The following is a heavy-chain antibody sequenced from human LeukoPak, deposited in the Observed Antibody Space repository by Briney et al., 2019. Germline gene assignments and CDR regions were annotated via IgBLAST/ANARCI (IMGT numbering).Heavy chain of an antibody. CDR3: ATDNLGGWSEGDY. Sequence: PGGSRRLSCEVSGFTFSSYHMNWVREAPGKGLEWVSSISTNSSHIYYADSVKGRFTISRDNAKNSLYLQMNSLRAEDTALYYCATDNLGGWSEGDYWGQGTLVTVSS. V-gene: IGHV3-21*01. J-gene: IGHJ4*02. CDR1: GFTFSSYH. CDR2: ISTNSSHI. D-gene: IGHD4-23*01.